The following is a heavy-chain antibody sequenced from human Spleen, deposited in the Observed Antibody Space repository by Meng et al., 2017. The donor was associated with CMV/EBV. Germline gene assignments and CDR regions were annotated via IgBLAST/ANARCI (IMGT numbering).Heavy chain of an antibody. J-gene: IGHJ3*02. CDR2: INPSGGST. CDR1: GYTFTSYY. CDR3: ARAGWEIRGHDAFDM. V-gene: IGHV1-46*01. Sequence: ASVKVSCKASGYTFTSYYMHWVRQAPGQGLEWMGIINPSGGSTSYAQKFQGRVTMTRDTSTSTVYMELRSLRSDDTAVYYCARAGWEIRGHDAFDMWGQGTLVTVSS. D-gene: IGHD1-26*01.